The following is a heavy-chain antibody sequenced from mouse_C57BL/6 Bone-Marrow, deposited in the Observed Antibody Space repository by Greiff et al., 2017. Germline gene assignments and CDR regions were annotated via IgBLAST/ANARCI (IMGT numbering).Heavy chain of an antibody. V-gene: IGHV5-17*01. CDR3: ARYSNYGYYFDY. CDR2: ISSGSSTI. CDR1: GFTFSDYG. D-gene: IGHD2-5*01. J-gene: IGHJ2*01. Sequence: DVQLVESGGGLVKPGGSLKLSCAASGFTFSDYGMHWVRQAPEKGLEWVAYISSGSSTIYYADTVKGRCTISRDNAKNTLFLQMTSLRSEDTAMYYCARYSNYGYYFDYWGQGTTLTVAS.